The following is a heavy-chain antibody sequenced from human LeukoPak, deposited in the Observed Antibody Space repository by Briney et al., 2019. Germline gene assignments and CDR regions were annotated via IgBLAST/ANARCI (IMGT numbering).Heavy chain of an antibody. V-gene: IGHV4-59*01. J-gene: IGHJ4*02. CDR2: IYYSGST. D-gene: IGHD3/OR15-3a*01. CDR1: GGSISSYY. CDR3: ARGDWQLYFDY. Sequence: SETLSLTCTVSGGSISSYYWSWIRQPPGKGLEWIGYIYYSGSTNYNPSLKSRVTISVDTSKNQFSLKLSSVTAADTAVYYCARGDWQLYFDYWGQGTLVTVSS.